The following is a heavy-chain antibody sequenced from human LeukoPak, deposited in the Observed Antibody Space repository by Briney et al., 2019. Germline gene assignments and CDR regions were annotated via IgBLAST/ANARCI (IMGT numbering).Heavy chain of an antibody. Sequence: ASVTVSCTASGHTFTGCYIHWVRQAPGQGLEWMGWIDPSSGGANYAHKFQGRVTMTRVTSISTAYMELGSLRSDDTALYYCAREYCSGGNCYQGFDYWGQGTLVTVSS. CDR1: GHTFTGCY. CDR2: IDPSSGGA. CDR3: AREYCSGGNCYQGFDY. V-gene: IGHV1-2*02. J-gene: IGHJ4*02. D-gene: IGHD2-15*01.